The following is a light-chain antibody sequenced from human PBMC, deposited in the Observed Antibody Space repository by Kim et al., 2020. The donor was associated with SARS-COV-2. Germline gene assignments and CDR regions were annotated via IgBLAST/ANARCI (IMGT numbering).Light chain of an antibody. V-gene: IGKV3-20*01. Sequence: SPGESATLSCRASQRVSSSYLAWYQQKPGQAPRLLIYGASSRATGIPDRFSGSGSGTDFTLTISRLEPEDFAVYYCQQYGSSRWTFGQGTKVDIK. CDR3: QQYGSSRWT. J-gene: IGKJ1*01. CDR2: GAS. CDR1: QRVSSSY.